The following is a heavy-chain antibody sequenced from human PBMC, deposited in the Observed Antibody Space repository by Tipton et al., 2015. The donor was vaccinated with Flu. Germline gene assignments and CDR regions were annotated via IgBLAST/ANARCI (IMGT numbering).Heavy chain of an antibody. D-gene: IGHD4-11*01. CDR3: ARRDYSNYVSEPKNWFDS. Sequence: LSLTCAVSGYSIRSSNYYWGWIRQPPGKGLEWIGNIFHSGNSYHNPSLKSRVTMSIETSRNQFSLKLSSVTAADTAVYYCARRDYSNYVSEPKNWFDSWGQGVLVIVSS. J-gene: IGHJ5*01. CDR2: IFHSGNS. V-gene: IGHV4-38-2*01. CDR1: GYSIRSSNYY.